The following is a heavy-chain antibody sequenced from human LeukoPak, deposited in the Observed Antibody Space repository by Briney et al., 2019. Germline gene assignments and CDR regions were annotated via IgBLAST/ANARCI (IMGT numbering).Heavy chain of an antibody. CDR1: AFTFISYA. J-gene: IGHJ4*02. D-gene: IGHD3-9*01. V-gene: IGHV3-9*01. CDR2: INWNGGFI. Sequence: PGRSLRLSCAASAFTFISYAMHWGREAPRKSLESVSGINWNGGFITYADSVKGRFTISRDRAKNSLYLEMNSLRGEDTAFYYCAKDISPRRYYDWPTSDFAFWGQGTLVTVSS. CDR3: AKDISPRRYYDWPTSDFAF.